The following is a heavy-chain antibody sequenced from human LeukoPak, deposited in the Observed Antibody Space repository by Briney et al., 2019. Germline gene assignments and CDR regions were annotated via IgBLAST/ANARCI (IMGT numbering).Heavy chain of an antibody. CDR2: MNPNSGNT. Sequence: GASVKVSCKASGYTFTSYAMNWVRQAPGQGLEWMGWMNPNSGNTGYAQKFRGRVTMTRNTSISTAYMELSSLRSEDTAVYYCARAFDFWNGHMDYWGQGTLVTLSS. CDR1: GYTFTSYA. CDR3: ARAFDFWNGHMDY. V-gene: IGHV1-8*02. J-gene: IGHJ4*02. D-gene: IGHD3-3*01.